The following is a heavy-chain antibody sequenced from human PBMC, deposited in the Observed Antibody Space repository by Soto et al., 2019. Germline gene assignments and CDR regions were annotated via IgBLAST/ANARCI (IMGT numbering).Heavy chain of an antibody. CDR2: ISYDGSNK. V-gene: IGHV3-30-3*01. CDR3: ARDHDRATGNYYFDY. Sequence: GGSLRLSCAASGFTFSSYAMHWVRQAPGKGLEWVAVISYDGSNKYYADSVKGRFTISRDNSKNTLYLQMNSLRAEDTAVYYCARDHDRATGNYYFDYWGQGTLVTVSS. CDR1: GFTFSSYA. J-gene: IGHJ4*02. D-gene: IGHD5-12*01.